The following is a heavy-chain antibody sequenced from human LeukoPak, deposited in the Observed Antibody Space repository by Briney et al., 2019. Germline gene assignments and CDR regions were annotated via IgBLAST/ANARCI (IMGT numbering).Heavy chain of an antibody. CDR1: GFTVSSYW. CDR3: TRALGGSTTNRYMDV. V-gene: IGHV3-74*01. Sequence: GGSLRLSCAASGFTVSSYWMHWVRQAPGKGLVWVSRINSDGTGTNYADSVKGRFTISRDNAKNTLYLQMNSLRAEDTAVYYCTRALGGSTTNRYMDVWGKGTTVTVSS. J-gene: IGHJ6*03. D-gene: IGHD2-2*01. CDR2: INSDGTGT.